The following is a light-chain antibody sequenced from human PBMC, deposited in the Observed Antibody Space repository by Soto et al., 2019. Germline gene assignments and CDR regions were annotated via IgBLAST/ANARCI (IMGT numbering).Light chain of an antibody. CDR1: QSVISNY. Sequence: EIVLTQSPGTLSLSAGERATLSCRASQSVISNYLAWYQQKPGQAPRLLIYGASSRATGIPDRFSGSGSGTDFTLTISRLEPVDSAVYYCQQYGRSATFGQGTRLEIK. CDR3: QQYGRSAT. CDR2: GAS. V-gene: IGKV3-20*01. J-gene: IGKJ5*01.